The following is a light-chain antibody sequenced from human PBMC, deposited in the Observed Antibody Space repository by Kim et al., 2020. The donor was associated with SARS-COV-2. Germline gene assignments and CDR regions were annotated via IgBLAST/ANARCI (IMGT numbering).Light chain of an antibody. V-gene: IGKV1-33*01. CDR1: QDISNY. Sequence: SSLSASVGDRVTITCQARQDISNYLNWYQQKPGKAPKLLIYDASNLETGVPSRFSGSGSGTDFTFTISSLQPEDIATYYCQQYEGSFGQGTKLEI. J-gene: IGKJ2*03. CDR3: QQYEGS. CDR2: DAS.